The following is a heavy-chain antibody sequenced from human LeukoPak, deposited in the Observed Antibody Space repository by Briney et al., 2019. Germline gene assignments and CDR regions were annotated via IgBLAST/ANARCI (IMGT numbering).Heavy chain of an antibody. Sequence: ASVKASCKASGYTFTSYDINWVRPATGQGLGWMGWMNPNSGNTGYAQKFQGRVTMTRKTSISTAYMELSSLRSEDTAVYYCARGITMIVGVLRRHNWFDPWGQGTLVTVSS. CDR3: ARGITMIVGVLRRHNWFDP. V-gene: IGHV1-8*01. CDR1: GYTFTSYD. CDR2: MNPNSGNT. J-gene: IGHJ5*02. D-gene: IGHD3-22*01.